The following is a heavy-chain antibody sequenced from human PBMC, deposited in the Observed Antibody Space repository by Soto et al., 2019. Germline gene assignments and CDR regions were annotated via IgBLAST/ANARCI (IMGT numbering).Heavy chain of an antibody. Sequence: GGSLRLSCAASGFTFSSHWMHWVRQDPGKGLVWVSGVNADGSSTTYVDSVKGRFTISRDNAKNSLYLQMNSLRAEDTAVYYCARGSSAAAGTHGPWGQGTLVTVSS. CDR2: VNADGSST. D-gene: IGHD6-13*01. CDR1: GFTFSSHW. V-gene: IGHV3-74*01. J-gene: IGHJ5*02. CDR3: ARGSSAAAGTHGP.